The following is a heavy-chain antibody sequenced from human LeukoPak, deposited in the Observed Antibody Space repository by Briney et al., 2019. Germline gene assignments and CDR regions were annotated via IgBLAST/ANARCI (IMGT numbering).Heavy chain of an antibody. Sequence: GGSLRLSCAASRFTFSSMNWVRQAPGRGLEWVSSISSFGSYIYYADSVKGRFTISRDNAKNSLYLQMNSLRAEDTAVYYCARADSSIAARLSRSSIFNYYYYMDVWGKGTTVTVSS. CDR3: ARADSSIAARLSRSSIFNYYYYMDV. CDR2: ISSFGSYI. CDR1: RFTFSS. J-gene: IGHJ6*03. V-gene: IGHV3-21*01. D-gene: IGHD6-6*01.